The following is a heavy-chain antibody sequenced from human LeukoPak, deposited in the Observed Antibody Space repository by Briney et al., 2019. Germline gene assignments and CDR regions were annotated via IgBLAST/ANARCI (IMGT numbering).Heavy chain of an antibody. Sequence: SETLSLTCSVSGGSITSSLYYWSWIRQPPGKGLEWIGEINHSGSTNYNPSLKSRVTISVDTSKNQFSLKLSSVTAADTAVYYCASLFLRDYGDYVRGLNFDPWGQGTLVTVSS. D-gene: IGHD4-17*01. CDR1: GGSITSSLYY. V-gene: IGHV4-34*01. CDR3: ASLFLRDYGDYVRGLNFDP. CDR2: INHSGST. J-gene: IGHJ5*02.